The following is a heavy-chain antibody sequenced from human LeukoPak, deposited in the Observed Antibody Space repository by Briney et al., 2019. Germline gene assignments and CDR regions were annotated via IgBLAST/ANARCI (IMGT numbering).Heavy chain of an antibody. J-gene: IGHJ3*02. V-gene: IGHV4-59*01. CDR2: IYYSGST. D-gene: IGHD6-6*01. CDR3: ASIYSSSSSPFDI. Sequence: SETLSLTCTVSGGSISSYYWSWIRQPPGKGLEWIGYIYYSGSTNYNPSLKSRVTVSVDTSKNQFSLKLSSVTAADTAVYYCASIYSSSSSPFDIWGQGTMVTVSS. CDR1: GGSISSYY.